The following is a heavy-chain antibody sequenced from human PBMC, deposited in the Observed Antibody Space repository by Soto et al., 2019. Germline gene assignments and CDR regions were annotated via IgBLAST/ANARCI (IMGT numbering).Heavy chain of an antibody. CDR1: GFTFSSYS. D-gene: IGHD2-15*01. CDR3: AREWGVVVAANAVDI. J-gene: IGHJ3*02. Sequence: EVQLVESGGGLVQPGGSLRLSCAASGFTFSSYSMNWVRQAPGKGLEWVSYISSSSSNIYYEDSVKGRFTISRDNAKNSLDLQMNSLRAEDTAVYDCAREWGVVVAANAVDILGQGTMVTVSS. V-gene: IGHV3-48*01. CDR2: ISSSSSNI.